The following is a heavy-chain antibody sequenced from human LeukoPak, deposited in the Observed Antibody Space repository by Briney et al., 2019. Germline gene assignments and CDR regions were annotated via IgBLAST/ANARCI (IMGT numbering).Heavy chain of an antibody. CDR3: ARDRPLIAVAGTPLDY. CDR1: GFTFSDYY. V-gene: IGHV3-11*01. CDR2: ISSSGSTI. Sequence: GGSLRLSCAASGFTFSDYYMSWIRQAPGKGLEWVSYISSSGSTIYYADSVKGRFTISRDNAKNSLYLQMNSLRAEDTAVYYCARDRPLIAVAGTPLDYWGQGTLVTVSS. D-gene: IGHD6-19*01. J-gene: IGHJ4*02.